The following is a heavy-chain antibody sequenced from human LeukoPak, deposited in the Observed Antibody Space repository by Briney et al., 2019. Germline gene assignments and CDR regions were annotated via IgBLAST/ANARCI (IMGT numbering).Heavy chain of an antibody. CDR1: GFTFSSYG. CDR2: VSYLGDDQ. Sequence: PGGSLRPSCAASGFTFSSYGIHWVRQSSGKGLEWVAVVSYLGDDQFYAESVKGRFTISRDNSKKTVFLQMNSLRGEDTAVYYCAKDRSSGPHYYYGMDVWGRGTTVIVSS. V-gene: IGHV3-30*18. J-gene: IGHJ6*02. CDR3: AKDRSSGPHYYYGMDV. D-gene: IGHD3-22*01.